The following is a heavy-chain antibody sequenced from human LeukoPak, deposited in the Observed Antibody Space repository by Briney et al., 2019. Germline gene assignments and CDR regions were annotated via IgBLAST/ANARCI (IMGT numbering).Heavy chain of an antibody. J-gene: IGHJ4*02. CDR1: GFTFSSYS. CDR3: ARDDSGYAFDY. Sequence: GGSLRLSCAASGFTFSSYSMTWVRQAPGKGLEWVPSISSSSSYIYYADSVKGRFTISKDNAKNSLYLQMNSLRAEDTAVYYCARDDSGYAFDYWGQGTLVTVSS. CDR2: ISSSSSYI. V-gene: IGHV3-21*01. D-gene: IGHD5-12*01.